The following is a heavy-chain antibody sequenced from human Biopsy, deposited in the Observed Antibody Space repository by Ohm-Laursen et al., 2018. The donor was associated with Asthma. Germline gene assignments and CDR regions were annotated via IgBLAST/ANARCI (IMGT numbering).Heavy chain of an antibody. CDR1: GFSFSNYV. Sequence: RSLRLSCAASGFSFSNYVMHWVRQAPGKGLEWVAGIFFDGSNKYYADSVKGRFTISRDISKDTLYLQVNSLRGDDTAVYYCARGKTWGRSYYFDYWGQGTLVTVSS. D-gene: IGHD6-6*01. CDR2: IFFDGSNK. V-gene: IGHV3-30-3*01. J-gene: IGHJ4*02. CDR3: ARGKTWGRSYYFDY.